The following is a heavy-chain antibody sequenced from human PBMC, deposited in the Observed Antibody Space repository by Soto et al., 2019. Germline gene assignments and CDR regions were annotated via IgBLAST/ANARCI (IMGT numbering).Heavy chain of an antibody. D-gene: IGHD6-13*01. CDR3: AKDRGIAAAELMYYFDY. Sequence: QVPLVESGGGVVQPGRSLRLSCAASGFTFSSYGMHWVRQAPGKGLEWVAVIAYDGSNKYYADSVKGRFTISRDNSKNTLYLQMNSLRAEDTAVYYCAKDRGIAAAELMYYFDYWGQGTLVTVSS. CDR2: IAYDGSNK. CDR1: GFTFSSYG. V-gene: IGHV3-30*18. J-gene: IGHJ4*02.